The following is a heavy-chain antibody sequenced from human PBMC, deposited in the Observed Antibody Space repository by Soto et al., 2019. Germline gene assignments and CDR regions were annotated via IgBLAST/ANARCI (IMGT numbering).Heavy chain of an antibody. D-gene: IGHD1-1*01. V-gene: IGHV2-5*02. Sequence: QITLKESAPPRVKPTQTLTLTCTFSGFSLTSRPMGVGWIRQPPGKALEWLAFIYWDDDKRYSPSLRSRLTITKDTSGNQVVLTTTNMDPVDTATYYCAHRLSGYNWNGGYFDYWGQGALVTVSS. J-gene: IGHJ4*02. CDR2: IYWDDDK. CDR1: GFSLTSRPMG. CDR3: AHRLSGYNWNGGYFDY.